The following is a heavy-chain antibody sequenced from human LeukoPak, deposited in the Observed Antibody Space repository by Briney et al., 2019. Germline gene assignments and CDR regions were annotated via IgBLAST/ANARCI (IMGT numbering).Heavy chain of an antibody. CDR2: IYPGDSDT. CDR1: GYSFSNYW. V-gene: IGHV5-51*01. J-gene: IGHJ4*02. Sequence: GESLQISCKGSGYSFSNYWIGWVRQMPGKGLEWMGIIYPGDSDTRYSPSFQGQVTISADKSISTAYLQWSSLKASDTAMYYCARPGSYSSGWYATDYWGQGTLVTVSS. CDR3: ARPGSYSSGWYATDY. D-gene: IGHD6-19*01.